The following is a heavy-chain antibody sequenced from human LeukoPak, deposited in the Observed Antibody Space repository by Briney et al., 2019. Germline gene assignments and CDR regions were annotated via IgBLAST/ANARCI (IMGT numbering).Heavy chain of an antibody. J-gene: IGHJ6*02. CDR2: ISYDGSNK. Sequence: QVQLVESGGGVVQPGRSLRLSCAASGFTFSSYAMHWVRQAPGKGLEWVAVISYDGSNKYYADSVKGRFTISRDNSKNTLYLQMNSLRAEDTAVYYCARDEWIRLWSTSGMDVWGQGTTVTVSS. CDR3: ARDEWIRLWSTSGMDV. D-gene: IGHD5-18*01. CDR1: GFTFSSYA. V-gene: IGHV3-30-3*01.